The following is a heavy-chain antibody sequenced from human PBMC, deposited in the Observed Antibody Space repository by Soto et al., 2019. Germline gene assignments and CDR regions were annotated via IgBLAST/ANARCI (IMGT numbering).Heavy chain of an antibody. J-gene: IGHJ4*02. Sequence: HPWGSLRLSCAASGFTFSSYGMHWVRQAPGKGLEWVAVISYDGSNKYYADSVKGRFTISRDNSKNTLYLQMNSLRAEDTAVYYFAKDPPLLHSSSLSSYFDYWGQGTLVTVSS. CDR1: GFTFSSYG. D-gene: IGHD6-13*01. CDR3: AKDPPLLHSSSLSSYFDY. CDR2: ISYDGSNK. V-gene: IGHV3-30*18.